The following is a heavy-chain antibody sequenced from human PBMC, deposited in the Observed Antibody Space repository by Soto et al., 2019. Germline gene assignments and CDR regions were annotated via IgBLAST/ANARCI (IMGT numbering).Heavy chain of an antibody. Sequence: QVQLVESGGGVVQPGRTLRQSCAASGFTFSTYGMHWVRQAPGKGLEWLAVISYDEKTKYYADSVKARFTISRDNSKNTLFLQMNRLRSEETAVYYCAKGFQMAAVLDKWGQGTLVTVSS. CDR1: GFTFSTYG. V-gene: IGHV3-30*18. CDR3: AKGFQMAAVLDK. D-gene: IGHD6-25*01. J-gene: IGHJ4*02. CDR2: ISYDEKTK.